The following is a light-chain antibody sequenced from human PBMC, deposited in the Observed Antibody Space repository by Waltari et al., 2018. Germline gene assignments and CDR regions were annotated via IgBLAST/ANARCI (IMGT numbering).Light chain of an antibody. CDR2: EGS. V-gene: IGLV2-23*01. CDR3: CSYAPSSTVWV. CDR1: SSDVGSYNL. J-gene: IGLJ3*02. Sequence: QSALTQPASVSGSPGQSITISCTGTSSDVGSYNLVSWYQQHPGKAPKLMIYEGSKRPSGVSNRFTGSKSGKTASLTISGLQADDEADYYCCSYAPSSTVWVFGGGTKLTVL.